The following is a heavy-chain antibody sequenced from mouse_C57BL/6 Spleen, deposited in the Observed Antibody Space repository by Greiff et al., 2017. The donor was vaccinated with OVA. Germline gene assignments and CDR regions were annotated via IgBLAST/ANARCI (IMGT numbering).Heavy chain of an antibody. CDR1: GYTFTGYW. D-gene: IGHD1-1*01. CDR2: ILPGSGST. J-gene: IGHJ1*03. CDR3: ARAITYTNFDD. V-gene: IGHV1-9*01. Sequence: VQLQQSGAELMKPGASVKLSCKATGYTFTGYWIEWVKQRPGHGLEWIGEILPGSGSTNYNEKFKGRATFTVDTSSNTAYMQLSSLTTEDSAIYYCARAITYTNFDDWGTGTPVTVSS.